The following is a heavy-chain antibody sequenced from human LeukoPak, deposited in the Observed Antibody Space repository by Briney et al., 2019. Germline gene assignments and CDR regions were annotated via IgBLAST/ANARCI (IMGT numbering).Heavy chain of an antibody. CDR3: ASASHITMLRGANDY. V-gene: IGHV1-69*13. J-gene: IGHJ4*02. CDR1: GGTFSSYT. D-gene: IGHD3-10*01. Sequence: SVKVSCKASGGTFSSYTFSWVRQAPGQGLECMGGIIPIFGTANYAQKFQGRVTITADESTSTAYMELSSLRSEDTAVYYCASASHITMLRGANDYWGQGTLVTVSS. CDR2: IIPIFGTA.